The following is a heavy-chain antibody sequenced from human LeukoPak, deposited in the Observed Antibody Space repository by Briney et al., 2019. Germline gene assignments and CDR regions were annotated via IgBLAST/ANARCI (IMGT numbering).Heavy chain of an antibody. CDR3: ARISGLRVGAITYYYYYYMDV. Sequence: SETLSLTCTVSGGSISSGSYYWSWIRQPAGKGLEWIGRIYTSGSTNYNPSLKSRVTISVDTSKNQFSLKLSSVTAADTAVYYCARISGLRVGAITYYYYYYMDVWGKGTTVTASS. J-gene: IGHJ6*03. CDR2: IYTSGST. V-gene: IGHV4-61*02. D-gene: IGHD1-26*01. CDR1: GGSISSGSYY.